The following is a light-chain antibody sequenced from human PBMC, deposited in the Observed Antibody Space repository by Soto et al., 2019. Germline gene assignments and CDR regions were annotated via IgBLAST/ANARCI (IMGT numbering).Light chain of an antibody. CDR2: SNN. CDR3: ASWDDRLGAVI. Sequence: QSVLTQPPSASGTPGQRGVISCSGSSSNIGGTNYAYWYQQLPGAAPKLLMHSNNLRPSGVPERISGSKSGTSASLAISGLRSEDEAVYYCASWDDRLGAVIFGGGTKVT. J-gene: IGLJ2*01. CDR1: SSNIGGTNY. V-gene: IGLV1-47*02.